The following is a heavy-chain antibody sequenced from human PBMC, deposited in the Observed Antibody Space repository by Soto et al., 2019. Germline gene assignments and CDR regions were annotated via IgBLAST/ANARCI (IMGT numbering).Heavy chain of an antibody. J-gene: IGHJ3*01. Sequence: EVLLVESGGGVVQPGGSLRLSCAASGFPFSRYWIHWVRQVPGKGLVWVSRIDNDGSSAIYGDSVRGRFTISRDNAKNTVYLQMNSLRAEDTAVYYCARGVAHHGYKLWGQGTMVIVSS. CDR2: IDNDGSSA. D-gene: IGHD3-22*01. V-gene: IGHV3-74*01. CDR3: ARGVAHHGYKL. CDR1: GFPFSRYW.